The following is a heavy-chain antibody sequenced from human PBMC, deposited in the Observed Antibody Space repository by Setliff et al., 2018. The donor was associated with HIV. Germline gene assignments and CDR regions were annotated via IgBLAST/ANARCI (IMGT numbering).Heavy chain of an antibody. Sequence: GGSLRLSCAASGFTFSNAWMSWVRQAPGKGLEWVGRVKSKAYGGTTEYVASVKGRFTISRDDSKTIAYLQMNSLKSEDTAVYYCTRDLPGYSSTWYDYWGQGTLVTVSS. J-gene: IGHJ4*02. D-gene: IGHD6-13*01. CDR2: VKSKAYGGTT. CDR3: TRDLPGYSSTWYDY. CDR1: GFTFSNAW. V-gene: IGHV3-15*01.